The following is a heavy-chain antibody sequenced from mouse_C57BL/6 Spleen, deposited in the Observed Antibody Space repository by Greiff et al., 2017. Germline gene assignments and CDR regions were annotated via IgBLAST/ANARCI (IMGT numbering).Heavy chain of an antibody. Sequence: HVLLQQSGAELARPGASVKLSCKASGYTFTSYGISWVKQRTGQGLEWIGEINPRSGNTYYNEKFKGKATLTADKSSSTAYMELRSLTSEDSVVYCCTQTAQASSFAYWGQGTLVTVSA. CDR3: TQTAQASSFAY. CDR2: INPRSGNT. D-gene: IGHD3-2*02. V-gene: IGHV1-81*01. J-gene: IGHJ3*01. CDR1: GYTFTSYG.